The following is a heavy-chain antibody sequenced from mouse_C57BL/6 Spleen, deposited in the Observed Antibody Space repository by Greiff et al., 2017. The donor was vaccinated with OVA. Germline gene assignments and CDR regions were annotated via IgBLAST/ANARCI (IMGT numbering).Heavy chain of an antibody. CDR1: GYTFTDYE. Sequence: VKLMESGAELVRPGASVTLSCKASGYTFTDYEMHWVKQTPVHGLEWIGAIDPETGGTAYNQKFKGKAILTADKSSSTAYMELRSLTSEDSAVYYCTRSRGTWFAYWGQGTLVTVSA. D-gene: IGHD6-1*01. J-gene: IGHJ3*01. CDR3: TRSRGTWFAY. CDR2: IDPETGGT. V-gene: IGHV1-15*01.